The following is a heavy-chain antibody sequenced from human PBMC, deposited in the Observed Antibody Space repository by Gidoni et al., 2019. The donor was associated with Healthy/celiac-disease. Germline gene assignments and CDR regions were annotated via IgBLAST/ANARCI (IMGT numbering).Heavy chain of an antibody. CDR1: CCSISSGGYY. CDR2: IYYSGST. J-gene: IGHJ3*02. CDR3: ASLLRWSNGSAFDI. D-gene: IGHD4-17*01. V-gene: IGHV4-31*03. Sequence: QVQLQESGPGLVKPSQTLSLTCTVSCCSISSGGYYWSWIRQHPGKGLEWLGYIYYSGSTYYNPSLKSRVTISVDTYKNQFSLKLSSVTAADTAVYYCASLLRWSNGSAFDIWGQGTMVTVSA.